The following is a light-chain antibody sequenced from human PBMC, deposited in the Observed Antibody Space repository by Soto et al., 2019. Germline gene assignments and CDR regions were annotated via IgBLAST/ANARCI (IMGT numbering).Light chain of an antibody. J-gene: IGKJ2*01. CDR2: GAS. CDR1: RSVSIY. Sequence: EIVVTQSPATLSLSPGDRATLSCRASRSVSIYLAWYQQKPGQAPRLLIYGASTRATGIPARFSGSGSGTEFTLTISSLQSEDFAVYYCQQYNNWPPYTFGQGTKVDIK. CDR3: QQYNNWPPYT. V-gene: IGKV3-15*01.